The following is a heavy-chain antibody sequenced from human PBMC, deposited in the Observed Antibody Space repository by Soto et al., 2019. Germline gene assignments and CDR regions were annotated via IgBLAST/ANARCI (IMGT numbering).Heavy chain of an antibody. D-gene: IGHD3-10*01. J-gene: IGHJ4*02. CDR1: GGSISSYY. Sequence: SETLSLTCAVSGGSISSYYWSWIRQPPGKGLEWIGYIYYSGSTNYNPSLKSRVTISVDTSKNQFSLKLSSVTAADTAVYYCARHGSGSYSHFDYWGQGTLVTVSS. CDR3: ARHGSGSYSHFDY. CDR2: IYYSGST. V-gene: IGHV4-59*08.